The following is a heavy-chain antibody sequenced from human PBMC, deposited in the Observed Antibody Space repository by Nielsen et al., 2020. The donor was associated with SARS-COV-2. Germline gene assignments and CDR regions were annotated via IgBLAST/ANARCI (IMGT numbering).Heavy chain of an antibody. CDR1: GFIFLDYA. Sequence: GGSLRLSCAASGFIFLDYAMYWVRQPPGKGLEWVASLTGDSGRVAYADSVKGRFTISRDNTKNSLSLQMNSLRVDDTAFYFCARDVRPGVTSLFEFAMDVWGLGIAVTV. D-gene: IGHD2-21*02. CDR2: LTGDSGRV. CDR3: ARDVRPGVTSLFEFAMDV. V-gene: IGHV3-9*01. J-gene: IGHJ6*02.